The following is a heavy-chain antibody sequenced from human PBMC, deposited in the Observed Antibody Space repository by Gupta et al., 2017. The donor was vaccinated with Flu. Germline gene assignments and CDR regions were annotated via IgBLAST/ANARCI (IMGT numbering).Heavy chain of an antibody. CDR3: AKARSSTTTSCSNY. J-gene: IGHJ4*02. CDR2: ISGSGDST. V-gene: IGHV3-23*01. Sequence: EVQLLESGGGLVQPGGSLRLSCAASGFTFSNYAMSWVRQAPRKGLEWVSGISGSGDSTHYADSVKGRFTISRDNSKDTLYLQMNSLRAEDTAVYYCAKARSSTTTSCSNYWGQGTLVTVSS. D-gene: IGHD2-2*01. CDR1: GFTFSNYA.